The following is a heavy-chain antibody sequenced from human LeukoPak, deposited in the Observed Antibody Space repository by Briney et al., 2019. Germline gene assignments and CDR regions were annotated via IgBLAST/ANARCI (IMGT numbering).Heavy chain of an antibody. CDR2: IRSKGDGGTA. Sequence: GGSLRLSCEASGFTFSDAWMYWVRQASGKGLEWVGRIRSKGDGGTADYAAPVKGRLTTSSDDSQNTVYLHMNNLKTDDTAVYYCARIGVLEAATGYWGQGTLVTVSS. CDR3: ARIGVLEAATGY. V-gene: IGHV3-15*01. CDR1: GFTFSDAW. D-gene: IGHD2-15*01. J-gene: IGHJ4*02.